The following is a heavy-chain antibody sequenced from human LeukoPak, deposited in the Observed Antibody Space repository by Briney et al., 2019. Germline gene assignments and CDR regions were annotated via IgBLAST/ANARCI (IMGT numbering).Heavy chain of an antibody. J-gene: IGHJ6*02. CDR2: IYYSGST. CDR3: ARRNEGSSSPYYYYYYGMDV. V-gene: IGHV4-39*01. D-gene: IGHD6-6*01. CDR1: GGSISSSSYY. Sequence: SETLSLTCTVSGGSISSSSYYWGWIRQPPGKGLEWIGSIYYSGSTYYNPSLKSRVTMSVDTSKNQFSLKLSSVTAADTAVYYCARRNEGSSSPYYYYYYGMDVWGQGTTVTVSS.